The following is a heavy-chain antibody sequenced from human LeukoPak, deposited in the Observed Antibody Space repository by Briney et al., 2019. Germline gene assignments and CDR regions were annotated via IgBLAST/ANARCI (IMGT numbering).Heavy chain of an antibody. Sequence: GGSLRLSCAASGFTFSSYGMHWVRQAPGKGLEWVAFIRYDGSNKYYADSVKGRFTISRDNSKNTLYLQMNSLRAEDTAVYYCARGPSYYDFWSGYWNYYYMDVWGKGTTVTVSS. D-gene: IGHD3-3*01. CDR2: IRYDGSNK. V-gene: IGHV3-30*02. CDR1: GFTFSSYG. CDR3: ARGPSYYDFWSGYWNYYYMDV. J-gene: IGHJ6*03.